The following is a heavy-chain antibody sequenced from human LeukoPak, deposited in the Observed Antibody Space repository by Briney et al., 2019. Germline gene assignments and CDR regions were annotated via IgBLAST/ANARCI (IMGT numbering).Heavy chain of an antibody. CDR3: ARDHLNYDILTGYSY. D-gene: IGHD3-9*01. V-gene: IGHV3-30*03. Sequence: GGSLRLSCLGSGFTFISYGMHWVRQAPGKGLEWVAVTSFHGSDKKYVDSVKGRFTISRDNAKNTVYLQMNSLIAEDTAVYYCARDHLNYDILTGYSYWGQGTLVTVSS. J-gene: IGHJ4*02. CDR2: TSFHGSDK. CDR1: GFTFISYG.